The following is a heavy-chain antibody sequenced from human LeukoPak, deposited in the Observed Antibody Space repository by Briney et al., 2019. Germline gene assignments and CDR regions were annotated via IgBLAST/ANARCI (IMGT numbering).Heavy chain of an antibody. V-gene: IGHV4-39*07. Sequence: SETLSLTCTVSGGSISSSSYYWGWIRQPPGKGLEWIGSIYYSGSTYYNPSLKSRVTISVDTSKNLFSLKLSSVTAADTAVYYCARAEYSSFFFDYWGQGTLVTVSS. D-gene: IGHD6-6*01. CDR2: IYYSGST. CDR3: ARAEYSSFFFDY. J-gene: IGHJ4*02. CDR1: GGSISSSSYY.